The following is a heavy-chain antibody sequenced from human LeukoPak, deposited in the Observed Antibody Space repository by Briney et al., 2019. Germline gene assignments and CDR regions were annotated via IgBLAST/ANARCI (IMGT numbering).Heavy chain of an antibody. CDR3: AKVAKYYYGSETYFFFDH. D-gene: IGHD3-10*01. V-gene: IGHV4-4*07. CDR1: DTSINTYY. CDR2: IYTTGTT. J-gene: IGHJ4*02. Sequence: SETLSLTCTVSDTSINTYYWSWLRQPAGKGLGWIGHIYTTGTTNYNPSLKSRVTMSIDTSKNQFSLNLRSVTAADTAVYYCAKVAKYYYGSETYFFFDHWGQGTLVTVSS.